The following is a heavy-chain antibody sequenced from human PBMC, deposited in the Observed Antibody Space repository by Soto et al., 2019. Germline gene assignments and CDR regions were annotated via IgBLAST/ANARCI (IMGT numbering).Heavy chain of an antibody. Sequence: GGSLRLSCAASGFTFSSYEMIWVRQAPGKGLEWVSYISGSGSTIHYADSVKGRFTISRDNAKNSLYLQMNSLRADDTAVYYCARVSQSFIEYFQHWGQGXLVTVSS. V-gene: IGHV3-48*03. CDR2: ISGSGSTI. CDR3: ARVSQSFIEYFQH. D-gene: IGHD3-16*02. CDR1: GFTFSSYE. J-gene: IGHJ1*01.